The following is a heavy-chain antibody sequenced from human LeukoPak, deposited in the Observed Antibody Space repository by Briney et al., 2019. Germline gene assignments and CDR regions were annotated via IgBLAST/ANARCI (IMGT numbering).Heavy chain of an antibody. V-gene: IGHV3-23*01. CDR3: AQDGANYDYVWGSYRHLNFDY. CDR1: GFTFSSYA. D-gene: IGHD3-16*02. Sequence: GGSLRLSCAASGFTFSSYAMSWVRQAPGKGLEWVSTISGSGGNTYYADSVKGRVTISRDNSKNTLYLQMNSLRAEDTAVYYCAQDGANYDYVWGSYRHLNFDYWGQGTLVTVSS. J-gene: IGHJ4*02. CDR2: ISGSGGNT.